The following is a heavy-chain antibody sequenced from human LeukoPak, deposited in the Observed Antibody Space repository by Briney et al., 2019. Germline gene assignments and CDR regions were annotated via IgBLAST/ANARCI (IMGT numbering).Heavy chain of an antibody. Sequence: PSETLSLTCAVSGGSIGSGGYYWSWIRQPPGKGLEWIGYIYHSGSTYYNPSLKSRVTISVDRSKNQFSLKLSSVTAADTAVYYCARIYSSSWYYFDYWGQGTLVTVSS. V-gene: IGHV4-30-2*01. CDR3: ARIYSSSWYYFDY. D-gene: IGHD6-13*01. J-gene: IGHJ4*02. CDR2: IYHSGST. CDR1: GGSIGSGGYY.